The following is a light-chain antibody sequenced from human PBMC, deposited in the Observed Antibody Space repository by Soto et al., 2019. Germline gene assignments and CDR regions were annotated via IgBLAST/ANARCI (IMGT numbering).Light chain of an antibody. Sequence: QSVLTQPASVSGSPGQSITISCSGTSSDVGAYNHVSWYQQHPGKAPKLMIDDVNKRPSGVPDRFSGSRSGNTASLTISGLQAEDEADYYCCSYAGSYTWVFGGGTKVTVL. CDR3: CSYAGSYTWV. V-gene: IGLV2-11*01. CDR2: DVN. J-gene: IGLJ3*02. CDR1: SSDVGAYNH.